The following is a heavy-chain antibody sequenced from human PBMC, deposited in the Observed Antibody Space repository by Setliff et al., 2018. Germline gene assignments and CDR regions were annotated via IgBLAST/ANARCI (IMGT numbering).Heavy chain of an antibody. D-gene: IGHD6-25*01. V-gene: IGHV1-69*05. CDR2: SIPIFGTA. Sequence: GASVKVSCKDSGGTFSSYVINWVRQAPRQGLEWMGGSIPIFGTANYAQKFQDRVTITRYTSGTTAYMELRSLQSEDTAVYFCASGAAADAFHIWGLGTMVTV. J-gene: IGHJ3*02. CDR3: ASGAAADAFHI. CDR1: GGTFSSYV.